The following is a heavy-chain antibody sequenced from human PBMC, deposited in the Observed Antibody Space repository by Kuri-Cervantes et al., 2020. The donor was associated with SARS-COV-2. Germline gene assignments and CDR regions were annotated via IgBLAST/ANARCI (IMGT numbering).Heavy chain of an antibody. CDR3: TTGPSVAVRPDSYFYMDV. CDR1: GFTFRDYA. CDR2: SSRKAYGGTS. D-gene: IGHD3-10*01. Sequence: GRSLRPSCTASGFTFRDYAMNWFRQTPGKGLEWVGFSSRKAYGGTSAYASSVKDRFTISRDDTGTIAYLQMNSLKTEDTAVYYCTTGPSVAVRPDSYFYMDVWGKGTTVTVSS. J-gene: IGHJ6*03. V-gene: IGHV3-49*03.